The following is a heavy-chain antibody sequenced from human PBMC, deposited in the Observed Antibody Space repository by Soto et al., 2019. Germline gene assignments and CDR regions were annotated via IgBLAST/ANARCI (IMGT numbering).Heavy chain of an antibody. D-gene: IGHD3-16*01. CDR3: TAGRRTGGLDV. CDR2: TSYDGSDK. J-gene: IGHJ1*01. CDR1: GFTFRSYV. V-gene: IGHV3-30*19. Sequence: QVQLVESGGGVVQPGTSLRVSCVGSGFTFRSYVIHWVRQAPGKGLEWVALTSYDGSDKYYGDSVRGRFTISRDNSRNTVDLQMASPSSKERALYYCTAGRRTGGLDVWGQGTLVSVSS.